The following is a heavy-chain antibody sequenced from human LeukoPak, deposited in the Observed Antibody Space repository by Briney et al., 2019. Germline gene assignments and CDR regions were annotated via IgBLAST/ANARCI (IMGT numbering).Heavy chain of an antibody. CDR1: GFNFANYG. V-gene: IGHV3-49*03. J-gene: IGHJ4*02. D-gene: IGHD3-10*01. CDR3: ARDQKDGSGGFDY. CDR2: LRSTVHGGPA. Sequence: GGSLRLSCSTFGFNFANYGVSWFRQAPGQGLEWVGFLRSTVHGGPAEYAASVEGRFTISRDNSKNTLYLQMNSLRAEDTAVYYCARDQKDGSGGFDYWGQGTLVTVSS.